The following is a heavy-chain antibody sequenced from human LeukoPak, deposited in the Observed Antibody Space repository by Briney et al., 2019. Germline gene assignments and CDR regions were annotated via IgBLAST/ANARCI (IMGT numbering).Heavy chain of an antibody. CDR3: ILTGSTPNFQH. D-gene: IGHD3-9*01. Sequence: GGSLRLSCAASGFTFSSYAMSWVRQAPGKGLEWVSAISGSGGSTYYADSVKGRFTISRDNSKNTLYLQMNSLRAEDTAVYYGILTGSTPNFQHWGQGTLVTVSS. V-gene: IGHV3-23*01. J-gene: IGHJ1*01. CDR2: ISGSGGST. CDR1: GFTFSSYA.